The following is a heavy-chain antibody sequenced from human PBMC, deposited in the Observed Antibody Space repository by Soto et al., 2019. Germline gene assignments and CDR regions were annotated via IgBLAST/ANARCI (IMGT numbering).Heavy chain of an antibody. J-gene: IGHJ3*02. CDR2: IYYSVST. Sequence: SETLSRTGTVSVGSITSGSYYCSWIRQHPGKALEWIGYIYYSVSTYYKPSLKSRVTISVDKSKNQFSLQLSSVTAADTAVYYCARDNELVEYAVDIWGRARMVAVSS. CDR3: ARDNELVEYAVDI. V-gene: IGHV4-31*03. CDR1: VGSITSGSYY. D-gene: IGHD2-15*01.